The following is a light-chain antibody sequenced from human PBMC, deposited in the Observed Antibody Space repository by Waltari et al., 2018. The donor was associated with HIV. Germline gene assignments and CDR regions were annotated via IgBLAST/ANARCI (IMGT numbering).Light chain of an antibody. CDR2: DVS. V-gene: IGKV1-33*01. J-gene: IGKJ2*01. CDR3: QQYDNVPR. Sequence: ETQMTQSPSSLSACVGDSGTITCQASQDINNYLNWYQRKPGKAPKLLIYDVSNLETGVPSRFSVTGSGTDFTFTISSLQPEDIATYYCQQYDNVPRFGQGTKLEIK. CDR1: QDINNY.